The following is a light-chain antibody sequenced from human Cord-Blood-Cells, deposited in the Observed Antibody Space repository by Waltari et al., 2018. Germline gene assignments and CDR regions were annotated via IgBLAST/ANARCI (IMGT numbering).Light chain of an antibody. V-gene: IGKV3-15*01. CDR3: QQYNNWRPLYT. Sequence: DIVMTQSPATLSVSPGESAPLSYRHSQSVSSNIAWYQQNPGQAPRPLIYGASTRATGSPARCSSSGSGTEFTITISSLQSEDFAVYYCQQYNNWRPLYTFGQGTKLEIK. J-gene: IGKJ2*01. CDR2: GAS. CDR1: QSVSSN.